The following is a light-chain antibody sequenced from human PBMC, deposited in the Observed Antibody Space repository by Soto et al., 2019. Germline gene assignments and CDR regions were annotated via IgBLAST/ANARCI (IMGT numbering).Light chain of an antibody. CDR1: SSDVGSHNL. V-gene: IGLV2-23*02. CDR2: EVS. Sequence: QSALTQPASVSGSPGQSITISCTGTSSDVGSHNLVSWYQQHPGQAPKLMIYEVSKRPLGVSARFSASKSGNTASLTISGRQAADEADYYCCSYGGSRAVFGGGTQLTVL. CDR3: CSYGGSRAV. J-gene: IGLJ7*01.